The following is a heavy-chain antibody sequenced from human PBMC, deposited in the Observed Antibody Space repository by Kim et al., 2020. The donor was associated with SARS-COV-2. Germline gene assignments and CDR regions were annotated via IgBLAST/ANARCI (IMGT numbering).Heavy chain of an antibody. Sequence: GGSRRLSCAASGFTFSSYAMSWVRQAPGKGLEWVSAISGSGGSTYYADSVKGRFTISRDNSKNTLYLQMNSLRAEDTAVYYCAKDGLQKLLLWFGDPREGYYYYGMDVWGQGTTVTVSS. CDR3: AKDGLQKLLLWFGDPREGYYYYGMDV. D-gene: IGHD3-10*01. J-gene: IGHJ6*02. CDR1: GFTFSSYA. V-gene: IGHV3-23*01. CDR2: ISGSGGST.